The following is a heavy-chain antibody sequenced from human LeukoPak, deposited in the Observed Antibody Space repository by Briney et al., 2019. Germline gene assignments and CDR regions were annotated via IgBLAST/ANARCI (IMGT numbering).Heavy chain of an antibody. CDR1: GGSFSGYY. CDR2: INHSGST. D-gene: IGHD6-13*01. CDR3: ARVSRAAAGTIDY. J-gene: IGHJ4*02. V-gene: IGHV4-34*01. Sequence: PSETLSLTCAVYGGSFSGYYWSWIRQPPGKGLEWIGEINHSGSTNYNPSLKSRVTISVDTSKNQFSLKLSSVTAADTAVYYCARVSRAAAGTIDYWGQGTLVTVSS.